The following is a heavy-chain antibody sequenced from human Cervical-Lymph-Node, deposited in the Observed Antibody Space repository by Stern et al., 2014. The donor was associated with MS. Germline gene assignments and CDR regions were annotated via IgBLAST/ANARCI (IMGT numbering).Heavy chain of an antibody. V-gene: IGHV1-69*01. CDR2: IIPIFGTT. J-gene: IGHJ4*02. CDR1: GGTFSSYS. Sequence: VQLVQSGAEVKKPGSSVKVSCKVSGGTFSSYSINWVRQAPGQGLEWMGGIIPIFGTTNYAQRFQGKVTITADGSTGTAYLEVSSLTSEDTAVYFCAREGIPGAGGAFDNWGQGTRVIVSS. CDR3: AREGIPGAGGAFDN. D-gene: IGHD1-26*01.